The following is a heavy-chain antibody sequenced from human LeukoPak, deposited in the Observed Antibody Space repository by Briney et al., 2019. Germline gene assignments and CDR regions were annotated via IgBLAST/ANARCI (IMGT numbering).Heavy chain of an antibody. J-gene: IGHJ1*01. CDR3: CATKPDSDF. CDR2: INSDGSST. V-gene: IGHV3-74*01. D-gene: IGHD1-14*01. CDR1: GFTFSDYW. Sequence: HSGGSLRLSCAASGFTFSDYWMHWVRQVPGKGLVWVSRINSDGSSTTYADSVRGRFTISRDYAKNTLYLQMNNLGADDTAVYYCCATKPDSDFWGQGTMVTVSS.